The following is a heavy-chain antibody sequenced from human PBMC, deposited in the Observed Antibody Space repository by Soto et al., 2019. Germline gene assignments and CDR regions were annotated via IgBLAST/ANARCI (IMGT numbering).Heavy chain of an antibody. Sequence: NPSETLSLTCTVSGGSISSSSYCWFCIRQPPGKGLEWIGSIYYSGSTYYNPSLKSRVTISVDTSKNQFSLKLSSVTAADTAVYYCARLSYPVTSDYWGQGTLVTVSS. D-gene: IGHD4-4*01. CDR3: ARLSYPVTSDY. V-gene: IGHV4-39*01. CDR2: IYYSGST. CDR1: GGSISSSSYC. J-gene: IGHJ4*02.